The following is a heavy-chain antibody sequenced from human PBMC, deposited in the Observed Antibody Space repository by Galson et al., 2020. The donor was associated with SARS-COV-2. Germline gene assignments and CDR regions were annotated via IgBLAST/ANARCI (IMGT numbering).Heavy chain of an antibody. J-gene: IGHJ4*02. V-gene: IGHV3-30*04. CDR1: GFTFSSYA. D-gene: IGHD3-3*01. CDR2: ISYDGSNK. Sequence: TGGSLRLSCAASGFTFSSYAMHWVRQAPGKGLKWVAVISYDGSNKYYADSVKGRFTISRDNSKNTLYLQMNSLRAEDTAVYYCARDPRLEWLFPGYFDYWGQGTLVTVSS. CDR3: ARDPRLEWLFPGYFDY.